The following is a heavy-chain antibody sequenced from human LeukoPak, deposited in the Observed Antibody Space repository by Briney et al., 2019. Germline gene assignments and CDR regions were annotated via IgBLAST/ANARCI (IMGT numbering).Heavy chain of an antibody. CDR1: HGSIRSFY. Sequence: SETLSLTCTVSHGSIRSFYWSWIRQSAGKGLEWIGRIYVDGSAKYNPSFKSRVTMSVDTSKSHFSLKLNSVTAADTAIYYCARDLWVGELKPFWYFDLWGRGTLVTVSS. V-gene: IGHV4-4*07. D-gene: IGHD3-10*01. J-gene: IGHJ2*01. CDR2: IYVDGSA. CDR3: ARDLWVGELKPFWYFDL.